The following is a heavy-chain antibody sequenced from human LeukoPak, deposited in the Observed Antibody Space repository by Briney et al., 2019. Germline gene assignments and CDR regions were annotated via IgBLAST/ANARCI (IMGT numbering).Heavy chain of an antibody. J-gene: IGHJ3*02. CDR3: TREYGFMTTVFHAFDI. D-gene: IGHD4-17*01. CDR2: VYYSGNT. CDR1: GFTFSSYG. V-gene: IGHV4-39*07. Sequence: GSLRLSCAASGFTFSSYGMGWIRQPPGKGLEWIGSVYYSGNTYYNSSLKSRVTISVDTSKNQFSLKLSSVTAADTAIYYCTREYGFMTTVFHAFDIWGQGTMVTVSS.